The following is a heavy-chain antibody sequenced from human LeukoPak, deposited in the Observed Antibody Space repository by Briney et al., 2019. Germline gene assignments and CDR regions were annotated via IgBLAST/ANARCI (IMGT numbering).Heavy chain of an antibody. CDR3: ARQRPSYNWFDP. Sequence: SETLSLTCTVSGGSISSSSYYWGWIRQPPGKGLEWIGSIYYSGSTYYNPSLKSRVTISVDTSKNQFSLKLSSVTAADTAVYYCARQRPSYNWFDPWGQGTLVTVSS. V-gene: IGHV4-39*01. D-gene: IGHD6-6*01. CDR1: GGSISSSSYY. CDR2: IYYSGST. J-gene: IGHJ5*02.